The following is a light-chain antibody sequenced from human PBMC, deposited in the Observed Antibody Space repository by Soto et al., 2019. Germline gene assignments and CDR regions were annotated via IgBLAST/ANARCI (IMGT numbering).Light chain of an antibody. V-gene: IGKV2-28*01. CDR3: MQPLDLPVT. CDR2: LAS. Sequence: LTQIPLSLSVTPGEPASISCRSSQSLLHTNAYHYLDWYLQKPGQSPQLLIYLASYRASGVPDRFSGSGSGTEFTLRISRVEAEDVGVYYCMQPLDLPVTFGQRRRLAV. J-gene: IGKJ5*01. CDR1: QSLLHTNAYHY.